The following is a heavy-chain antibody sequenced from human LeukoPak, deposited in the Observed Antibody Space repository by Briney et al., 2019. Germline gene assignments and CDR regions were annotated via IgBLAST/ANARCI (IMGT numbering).Heavy chain of an antibody. CDR1: GYTFTSYY. Sequence: ASVKVSCKASGYTFTSYYMHWVRQAPGQGLEWMGIINPSGGSTSYAQKFQGRVTMTRDMSTSTVYMELSSLRSEGTAVYYCARGRVYYYGSGSYWYYMDVWGKGTTVTVSS. CDR3: ARGRVYYYGSGSYWYYMDV. D-gene: IGHD3-10*01. CDR2: INPSGGST. J-gene: IGHJ6*03. V-gene: IGHV1-46*01.